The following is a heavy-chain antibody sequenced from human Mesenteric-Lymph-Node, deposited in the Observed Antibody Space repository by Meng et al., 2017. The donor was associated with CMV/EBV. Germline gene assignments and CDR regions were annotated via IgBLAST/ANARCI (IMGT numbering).Heavy chain of an antibody. V-gene: IGHV3-48*03. CDR3: ARAGVGPVVYGWFDP. J-gene: IGHJ5*02. CDR1: GFTFSSYE. D-gene: IGHD5/OR15-5a*01. Sequence: GESLKISCAASGFTFSSYEMKWVRQGPGKGLEWVAYISSSGSTIYYADSVKGRFTISRDNAKNSLYLQMNSLRAEDTAVYYCARAGVGPVVYGWFDPWGQGTLVTVPQ. CDR2: ISSSGSTI.